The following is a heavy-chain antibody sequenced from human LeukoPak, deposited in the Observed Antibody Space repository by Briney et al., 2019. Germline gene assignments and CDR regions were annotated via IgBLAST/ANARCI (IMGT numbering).Heavy chain of an antibody. Sequence: PGGSLRLSCAASGFTVSSTCMSWVRQAPGKGLEWVSFIYSGDTTYYADSVKGRFTISRDNAKNSLYLQMNSLRAEDTAVYYCARPKWELPMGGWFDPWGQGTLVTVSS. V-gene: IGHV3-66*04. CDR2: IYSGDTT. CDR1: GFTVSSTC. CDR3: ARPKWELPMGGWFDP. J-gene: IGHJ5*02. D-gene: IGHD1-26*01.